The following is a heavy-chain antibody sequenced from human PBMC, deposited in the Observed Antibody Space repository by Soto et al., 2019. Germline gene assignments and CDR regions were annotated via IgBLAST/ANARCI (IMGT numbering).Heavy chain of an antibody. CDR2: ISAYNGNT. Sequence: QVQLVQSGAEVKKPGASVKVSCKASGYTFTSYGISWVRQAPGQGLEWMGWISAYNGNTNYAQKLQGRVTMTTDTATSTANMERRGVRSDDTGGYYWGRDGGGYALDYWGQGSRVTVAS. J-gene: IGHJ4*02. CDR1: GYTFTSYG. CDR3: GRDGGGYALDY. D-gene: IGHD5-12*01. V-gene: IGHV1-18*01.